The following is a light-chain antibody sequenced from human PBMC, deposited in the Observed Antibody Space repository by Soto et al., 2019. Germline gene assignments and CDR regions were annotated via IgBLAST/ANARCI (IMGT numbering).Light chain of an antibody. CDR2: LNSDGSH. V-gene: IGLV4-69*01. CDR3: QTWGTGIPWV. CDR1: SGHSSYA. J-gene: IGLJ3*02. Sequence: QLVLTQSPSASASLGASVKLTCTLRSGHSSYAIAWHQQQPEKGPRYLMKLNSDGSHSKGDGIPDRFSGSSSGAERYLTISSLQSEDEADYYGQTWGTGIPWVVGGGTKLTVL.